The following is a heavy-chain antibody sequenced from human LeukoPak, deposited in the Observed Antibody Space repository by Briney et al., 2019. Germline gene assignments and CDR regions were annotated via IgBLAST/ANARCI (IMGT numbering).Heavy chain of an antibody. D-gene: IGHD3-22*01. V-gene: IGHV4-34*01. CDR2: INHGGGA. J-gene: IGHJ4*02. CDR3: ARGAYDDSSGYYFDY. Sequence: SETLSLTCAVYGGSFSGYYWSWIRQPPGKGLEWIGEINHGGGANYNPSLKSRVTVSGDTSNNQFSLKLSSVTAADTAVYYCARGAYDDSSGYYFDYWGQGTLVTVSS. CDR1: GGSFSGYY.